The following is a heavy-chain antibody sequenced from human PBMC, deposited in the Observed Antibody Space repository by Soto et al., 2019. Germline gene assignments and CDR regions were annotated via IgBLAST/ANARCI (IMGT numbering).Heavy chain of an antibody. CDR1: GYTFTSDG. J-gene: IGHJ4*02. D-gene: IGHD1-20*01. Sequence: SVKVTCNASGYTFTSDGIIWVRQAPGQGLEWMGWISAYNGNTNYAQKLQGRVTMTTDTSTSTAYMELRSLRSDDTAVYYCARDLITGSGYFDYWGQGTLVTVA. V-gene: IGHV1-18*04. CDR2: ISAYNGNT. CDR3: ARDLITGSGYFDY.